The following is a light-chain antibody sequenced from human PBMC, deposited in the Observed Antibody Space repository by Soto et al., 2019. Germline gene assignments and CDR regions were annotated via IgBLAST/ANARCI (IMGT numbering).Light chain of an antibody. CDR2: RNN. Sequence: QSVLTQPPSASGTPGQRVTISCSGSSSNIGTNYVYWYQQLPGTAPKLLIYRNNQRPSGVPDRFSGSKSGTSVSLAISGLLSEDEADYYCAAWDDSLIGGVLGGGTKLTVL. CDR1: SSNIGTNY. CDR3: AAWDDSLIGGV. J-gene: IGLJ2*01. V-gene: IGLV1-47*01.